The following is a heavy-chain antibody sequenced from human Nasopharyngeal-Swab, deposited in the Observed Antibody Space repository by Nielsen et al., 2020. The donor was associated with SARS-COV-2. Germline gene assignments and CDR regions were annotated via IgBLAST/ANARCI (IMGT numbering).Heavy chain of an antibody. CDR3: ARDIGDGYNLLYYFDY. J-gene: IGHJ4*02. CDR2: ISSSGKYI. D-gene: IGHD5-24*01. CDR1: GFTFSDYY. Sequence: GGSLRLSCAASGFTFSDYYMSWIRQAPGKGLEWVSYISSSGKYIYYANSVRGRFTISRDNAKSSLFLQMDSLRAEDTALYYCARDIGDGYNLLYYFDYWGPGTLVTVSS. V-gene: IGHV3-11*04.